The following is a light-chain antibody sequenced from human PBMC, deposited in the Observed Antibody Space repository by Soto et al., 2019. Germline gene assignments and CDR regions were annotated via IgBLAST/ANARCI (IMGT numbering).Light chain of an antibody. CDR1: SSDVGDYHH. V-gene: IGLV2-18*02. CDR3: SSDTSRSTYV. J-gene: IGLJ1*01. CDR2: EVS. Sequence: QSALTQPPSVSGSPGQSVTISCTGTSSDVGDYHHVSWYQQPPGTAPKLLIYEVSNRPSGVPDRFSGSKSGNTASLTIAGRQDDEEADYYCSSDTSRSTYVFGTGTKLTVL.